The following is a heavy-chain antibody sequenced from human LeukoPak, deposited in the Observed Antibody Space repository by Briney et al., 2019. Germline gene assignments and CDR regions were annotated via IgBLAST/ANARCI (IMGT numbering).Heavy chain of an antibody. CDR3: VRDRGYCESTTCYESLDV. Sequence: SVKVSCKVSGGAFSNYAIGWVRQAPGQGLEWMGRIIPILDIPNYAQKFQGSDTITADRSTSTAYMEMSSLRSEDTAVYYCVRDRGYCESTTCYESLDVWGQGTTVTVSS. D-gene: IGHD2-2*01. V-gene: IGHV1-69*10. CDR1: GGAFSNYA. CDR2: IIPILDIP. J-gene: IGHJ6*02.